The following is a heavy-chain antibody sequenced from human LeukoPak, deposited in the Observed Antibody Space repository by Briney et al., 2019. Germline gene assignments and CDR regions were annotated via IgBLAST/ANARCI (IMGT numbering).Heavy chain of an antibody. CDR3: AREPPMGYMDV. CDR1: GFTFSSYS. V-gene: IGHV3-48*01. J-gene: IGHJ6*03. Sequence: GGSLRLSSAASGFTFSSYSMNWVRQAPGKGLEWVSYISSSSSTIYYADSVKVRFTISRDNAKNSLYLQMNSLRAEDTAVYYCAREPPMGYMDVWGKGTTVAVSS. CDR2: ISSSSSTI.